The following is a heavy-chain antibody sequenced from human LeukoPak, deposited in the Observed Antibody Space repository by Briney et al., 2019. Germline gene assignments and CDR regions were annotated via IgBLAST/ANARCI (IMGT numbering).Heavy chain of an antibody. CDR1: GGPIIASY. D-gene: IGHD3-22*01. CDR2: RQYSGTG. Sequence: SETLSLTCAVSGGPIIASYWSWIRQPPGKGLEWIGYRQYSGTGNYNPSLKSRVTISIDTSKNRFSLRLTSVTAADTAVYYCARVRFYDTTGYSTSYYFDYWGQGALVTVSS. CDR3: ARVRFYDTTGYSTSYYFDY. J-gene: IGHJ4*02. V-gene: IGHV4-59*01.